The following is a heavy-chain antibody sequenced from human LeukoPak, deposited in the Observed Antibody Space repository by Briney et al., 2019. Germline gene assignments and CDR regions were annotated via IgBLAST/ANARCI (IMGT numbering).Heavy chain of an antibody. CDR3: ARGYHYGSGMKNWFDP. Sequence: KPSETLSLTCTVSGASISNDAYHWGWIRQPPGKGLEWIGSIDYSGGTHYNPSLKSRVTISADKSKNQSSLRLSSVTAADTAVYYCARGYHYGSGMKNWFDPWGQGTLVTVSS. CDR2: IDYSGGT. CDR1: GASISNDAYH. D-gene: IGHD3-10*01. J-gene: IGHJ5*02. V-gene: IGHV4-39*01.